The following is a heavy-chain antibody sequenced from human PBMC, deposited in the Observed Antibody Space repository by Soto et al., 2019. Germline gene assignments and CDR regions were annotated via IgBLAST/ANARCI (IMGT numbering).Heavy chain of an antibody. CDR3: TKMGTSIWYMDYFDY. CDR1: GINFLTYA. CDR2: ISSSGIT. V-gene: IGHV3-23*01. J-gene: IGHJ4*02. D-gene: IGHD3-3*02. Sequence: DVQLLESGGGLVQPGGSLRFSCAAPGINFLTYAMAWVRQAPGKGLEWVSVISSSGITYYAYSVKGRFTISRDISNSTLFLQMNSLRVEDTAVYYCTKMGTSIWYMDYFDYWGRGSLVIVSS.